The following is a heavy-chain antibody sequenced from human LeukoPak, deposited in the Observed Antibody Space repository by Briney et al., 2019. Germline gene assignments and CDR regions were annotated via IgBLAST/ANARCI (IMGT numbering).Heavy chain of an antibody. CDR3: ARVAERTWLPYDAAFDI. V-gene: IGHV4-38-2*02. CDR2: IYHGGST. J-gene: IGHJ3*02. CDR1: GGSISGGYY. Sequence: SETLSLTCTVSGGSISGGYYWGWIRQPPGKGLEWIGTIYHGGSTYYNPSLESRVTISLDTSKNHFSLNLTSVTAVDTVMYYCARVAERTWLPYDAAFDIWGLGTMVTVSS. D-gene: IGHD3-9*01.